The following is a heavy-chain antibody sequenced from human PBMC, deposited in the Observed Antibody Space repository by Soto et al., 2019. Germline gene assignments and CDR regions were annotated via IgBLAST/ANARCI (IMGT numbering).Heavy chain of an antibody. CDR1: GFTFSSYA. CDR2: ISGSGGST. D-gene: IGHD1-20*01. Sequence: GGSLRLSCAASGFTFSSYAMSWVRQAPGKGLEWVSAISGSGGSTYYADSVKGRFTISRDNSKNTLYLQMNSLRAEDTAVYYCATHLDNWNDAPWGQGTLVTVSS. V-gene: IGHV3-23*01. J-gene: IGHJ5*02. CDR3: ATHLDNWNDAP.